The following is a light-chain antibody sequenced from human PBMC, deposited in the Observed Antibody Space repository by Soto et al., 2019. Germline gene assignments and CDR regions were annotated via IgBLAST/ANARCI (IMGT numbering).Light chain of an antibody. V-gene: IGLV2-8*01. CDR1: SSDVGGYNY. J-gene: IGLJ2*01. CDR2: EVS. Sequence: QSVLTQPPSASGSPGQSVTISCTGTSSDVGGYNYLSWYQQHPGKAPKLMIYEVSKRPSGVPDRFSGSKSGNTASLTVSGLPAEDEADYYCSSYAGSNNVVFGGGTKVTVL. CDR3: SSYAGSNNVV.